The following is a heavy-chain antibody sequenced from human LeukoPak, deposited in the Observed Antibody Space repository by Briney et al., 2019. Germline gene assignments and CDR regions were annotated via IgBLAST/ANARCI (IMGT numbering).Heavy chain of an antibody. CDR1: GFTFSSYG. J-gene: IGHJ3*02. D-gene: IGHD4-17*01. CDR3: ARDTDYGDYEGGGDAFDI. Sequence: GGSLRLSCAASGFTFSSYGMHWVRQAPGKGLVWVSRINSDGSSTSYADSVKGRFTISRDNAKNTLYLQMNSLRAEDTAVYYCARDTDYGDYEGGGDAFDIWGQGTMVTVSS. V-gene: IGHV3-74*01. CDR2: INSDGSST.